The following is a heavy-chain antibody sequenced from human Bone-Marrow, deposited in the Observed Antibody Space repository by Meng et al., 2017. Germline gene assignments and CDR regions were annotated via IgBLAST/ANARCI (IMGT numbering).Heavy chain of an antibody. Sequence: GESLKISCAASGFTVSHNYMSWVRQAPGKGLEWVGRIESNSDGGTTDYAAPVKGRVTISRDDSKNTLYLQMNSLIIEDTALYFCATGAAAADHWGQGTLVTVSS. D-gene: IGHD6-13*01. CDR2: IESNSDGGTT. CDR3: ATGAAAADH. J-gene: IGHJ4*02. V-gene: IGHV3-15*04. CDR1: GFTVSHNY.